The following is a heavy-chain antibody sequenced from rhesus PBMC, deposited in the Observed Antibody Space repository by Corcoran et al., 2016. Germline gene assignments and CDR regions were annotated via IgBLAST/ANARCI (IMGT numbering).Heavy chain of an antibody. CDR3: ARGSGGHGLDS. V-gene: IGHV4-173*01. J-gene: IGHJ6*01. CDR2: ISVSVGTT. Sequence: QVQLQASGPGLVKPSETLSLTCPAAGGSIRHSYWSCIRHSPGKGLEWIGCISVSVGTTDYRPSLKSRIAISTDTSKTHFSLKLTSVTAADTAIYYCARGSGGHGLDSWGQGVVVTVSS. D-gene: IGHD2-39*02. CDR1: GGSIRHSY.